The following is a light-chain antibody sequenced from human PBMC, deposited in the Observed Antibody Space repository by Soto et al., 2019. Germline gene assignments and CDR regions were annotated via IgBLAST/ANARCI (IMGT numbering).Light chain of an antibody. CDR2: AAS. V-gene: IGKV3-20*01. CDR3: QQYMSSVT. CDR1: QSVDTTF. Sequence: EIVLTQSPGSLSLSPGQRATLSCRASQSVDTTFFAWYQKKPGQAPRLLIYAASKRATGIPNRFSGSGSGTDFNIIISRLEPEDFAVYYCQQYMSSVTFGQGTKVEIK. J-gene: IGKJ1*01.